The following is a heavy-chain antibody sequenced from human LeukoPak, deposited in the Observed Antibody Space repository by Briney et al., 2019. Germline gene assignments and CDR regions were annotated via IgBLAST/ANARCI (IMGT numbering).Heavy chain of an antibody. V-gene: IGHV3-48*03. J-gene: IGHJ4*02. CDR3: ARDRSGGNFDY. Sequence: PGGSLRLSCAASGFTFSSYEMNWVRQAPGKGLEWVSYISSSGCTKYYADSVKGRFTISRDNAKKSLFLQMNSLRAEDTAVYYCARDRSGGNFDYWGQGTLVSVSS. CDR1: GFTFSSYE. D-gene: IGHD4-23*01. CDR2: ISSSGCTK.